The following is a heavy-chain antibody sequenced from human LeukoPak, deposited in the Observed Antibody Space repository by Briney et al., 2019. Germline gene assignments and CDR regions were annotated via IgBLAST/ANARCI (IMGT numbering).Heavy chain of an antibody. D-gene: IGHD1-26*01. CDR1: GYNFNNYW. J-gene: IGHJ5*01. Sequence: RGESLKISCKTSGYNFNNYWIAWVRQMPGKGLEWMGIIYPGDSDTRYSPSFQGQVTISADTSIPTAYLQWNSLKASDTAIYYCARSQWEWKLQQYNWFDSWGQGTLVTVSS. CDR3: ARSQWEWKLQQYNWFDS. CDR2: IYPGDSDT. V-gene: IGHV5-51*01.